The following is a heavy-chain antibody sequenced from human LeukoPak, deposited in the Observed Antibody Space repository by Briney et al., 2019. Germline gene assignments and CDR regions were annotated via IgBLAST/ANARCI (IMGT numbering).Heavy chain of an antibody. V-gene: IGHV1-24*01. CDR3: ASLLVATMGYGYFDY. D-gene: IGHD5-12*01. Sequence: ASVTVSFTVSGYTLTELSMHWVRQAPGKGLEWMGGFDPEDGETIYAQKFQGRVTMTEDTSTDTAYMELSSLRSEDTAVYYCASLLVATMGYGYFDYWGQGTLVTVSS. J-gene: IGHJ4*02. CDR2: FDPEDGET. CDR1: GYTLTELS.